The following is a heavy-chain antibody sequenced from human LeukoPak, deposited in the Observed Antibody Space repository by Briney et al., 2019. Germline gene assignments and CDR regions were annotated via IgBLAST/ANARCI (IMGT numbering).Heavy chain of an antibody. CDR3: ARGGGMATSYNMAFDY. D-gene: IGHD5-24*01. J-gene: IGHJ4*02. Sequence: GGSLRLSCAASGFTFSTYWMSWVRQAPGKGLQWVANIKHDGSEKYYLGSLKGRFTISRDNAKNSLYVEMNSLRAEDTAVYYCARGGGMATSYNMAFDYWGQGSLVTVSS. CDR1: GFTFSTYW. CDR2: IKHDGSEK. V-gene: IGHV3-7*01.